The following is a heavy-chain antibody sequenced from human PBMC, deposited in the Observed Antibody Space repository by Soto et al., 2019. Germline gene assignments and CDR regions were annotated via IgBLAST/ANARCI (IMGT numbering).Heavy chain of an antibody. V-gene: IGHV4-34*01. CDR1: GGSFSGYY. CDR2: INHSGST. CDR3: ARTSGSYLPPFDY. J-gene: IGHJ4*02. Sequence: SETLSLTCAVYGGSFSGYYWSWIRQPPGKGLEWIGEINHSGSTNYNPSLKSRVTISVDTSKNQFSLKLSSVTAADTAVYYCARTSGSYLPPFDYWGQGTLVTVSS. D-gene: IGHD1-26*01.